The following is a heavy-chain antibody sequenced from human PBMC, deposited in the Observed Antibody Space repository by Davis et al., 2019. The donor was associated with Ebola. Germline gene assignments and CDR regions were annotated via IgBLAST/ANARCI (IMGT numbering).Heavy chain of an antibody. V-gene: IGHV5-10-1*01. D-gene: IGHD3-22*01. Sequence: GESLKISCKGSGYSFTSYWIGWVRQMPGKGLEWMGRIDPSDSYTNYSPSFQGHVTISADKSISTAYLQWSSLKASDTAMYYCARRGDYYDSSGYVNWFDPWGQGTLVTVSS. CDR1: GYSFTSYW. CDR2: IDPSDSYT. J-gene: IGHJ5*02. CDR3: ARRGDYYDSSGYVNWFDP.